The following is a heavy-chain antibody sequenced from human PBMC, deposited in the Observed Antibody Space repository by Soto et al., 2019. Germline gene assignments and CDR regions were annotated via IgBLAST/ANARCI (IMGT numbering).Heavy chain of an antibody. Sequence: NPSETLSLTCTVSSGSISGYYLSWIRQPPGKGLEWIGSIYYSRSTTYNPSLKSRVTIAVDPSRNEFSLKVTSVTAADTAVYYCARQFTDLFRWLDPWGQGTLVTVSS. V-gene: IGHV4-59*01. CDR2: IYYSRST. CDR1: SGSISGYY. J-gene: IGHJ5*02. D-gene: IGHD3-3*01. CDR3: ARQFTDLFRWLDP.